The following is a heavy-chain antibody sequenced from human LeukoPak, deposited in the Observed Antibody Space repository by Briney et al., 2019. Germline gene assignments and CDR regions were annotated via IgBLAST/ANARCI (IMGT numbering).Heavy chain of an antibody. Sequence: SVKVSCKASGYTFTSYDTNWVRQATGQGLECIGWMNPNRGNTTYAQKFQGRVTMTRNTSISTAYTELSSLRSEDTAVYYCARGKLERRGIYGMDVWGQGTTVTVSS. D-gene: IGHD1-1*01. CDR3: ARGKLERRGIYGMDV. CDR2: MNPNRGNT. CDR1: GYTFTSYD. V-gene: IGHV1-8*01. J-gene: IGHJ6*02.